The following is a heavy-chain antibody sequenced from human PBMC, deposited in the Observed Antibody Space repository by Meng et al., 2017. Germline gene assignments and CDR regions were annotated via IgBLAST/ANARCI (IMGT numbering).Heavy chain of an antibody. CDR1: GYTLTELS. D-gene: IGHD4-17*01. J-gene: IGHJ4*02. CDR2: FDPEDGET. Sequence: ASVKVSCKVSGYTLTELSMHWVRQAPGKGLEWMGGFDPEDGETIYAQKFQGRVTMTEDTSTDTAYMELSSLRSEETAVYYCATAASYGDYDPWGYWGQGTLVTVSS. V-gene: IGHV1-24*01. CDR3: ATAASYGDYDPWGY.